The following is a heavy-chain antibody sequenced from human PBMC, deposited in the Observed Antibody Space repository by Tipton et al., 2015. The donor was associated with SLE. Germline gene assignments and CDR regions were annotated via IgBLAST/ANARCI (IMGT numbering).Heavy chain of an antibody. CDR1: GGSVNRNIYY. CDR2: VYYDGST. D-gene: IGHD6-19*01. CDR3: ARDPGAVAGYFDY. J-gene: IGHJ4*02. Sequence: LRLSCTVSGGSVNRNIYYWGWIRQPPGKGLEWIGSVYYDGSTHYSPSLENRVAISADTSKNQISLKLNSVTAADTAVYYCARDPGAVAGYFDYWGQGTLVTVSS. V-gene: IGHV4-39*07.